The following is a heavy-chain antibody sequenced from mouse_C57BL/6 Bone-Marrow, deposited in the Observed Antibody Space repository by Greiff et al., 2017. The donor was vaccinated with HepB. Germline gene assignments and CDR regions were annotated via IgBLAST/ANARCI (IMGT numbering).Heavy chain of an antibody. CDR3: ASGLLLRFRGFAY. V-gene: IGHV1-59*01. J-gene: IGHJ3*01. Sequence: VQLQQPGAELVRPGTSVTLSCTASGYTFTSYWMHWVKQRPGQGLEWIGVIDPSDSDTNYNQKFKGKATLTVDTSSSTAYMQLSILTSEDSAFYYCASGLLLRFRGFAYWGQGTLVTASA. CDR1: GYTFTSYW. CDR2: IDPSDSDT. D-gene: IGHD1-1*01.